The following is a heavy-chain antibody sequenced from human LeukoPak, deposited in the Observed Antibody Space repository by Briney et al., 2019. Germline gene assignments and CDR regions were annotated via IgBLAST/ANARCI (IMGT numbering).Heavy chain of an antibody. V-gene: IGHV3-23*01. Sequence: PGGSLRLSCAASGFTFSSYAMTWVRQAPGKGLEWVSVISAGGGNTYYADSVKGRFTISRDNSKNTLYVQMNSLRAEDTAVYYCARGYGDGFDYWGQGTLVTVSP. CDR1: GFTFSSYA. D-gene: IGHD5-24*01. J-gene: IGHJ4*02. CDR2: ISAGGGNT. CDR3: ARGYGDGFDY.